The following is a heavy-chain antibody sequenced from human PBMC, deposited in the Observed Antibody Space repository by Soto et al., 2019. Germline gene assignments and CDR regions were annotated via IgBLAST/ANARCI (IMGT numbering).Heavy chain of an antibody. D-gene: IGHD3-10*01. J-gene: IGHJ5*02. Sequence: QVQLVESGGGVVQPGRSLRLSCAASGFTFSSYGMHWVRQAPGKGLEWVAVISYDGSNKYYADFVKGRFTISRDNSKNTLYRQMKSLRAEDRAVDYCAKERYYYGSGIKWNWFDPWGQGTLVTVSS. CDR1: GFTFSSYG. V-gene: IGHV3-30*18. CDR3: AKERYYYGSGIKWNWFDP. CDR2: ISYDGSNK.